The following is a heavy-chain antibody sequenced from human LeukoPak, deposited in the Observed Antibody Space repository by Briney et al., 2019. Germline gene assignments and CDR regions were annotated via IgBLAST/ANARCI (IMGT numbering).Heavy chain of an antibody. CDR1: RGSISPYF. J-gene: IGHJ2*01. V-gene: IGHV4-59*08. Sequence: PSETLSLTRTVSRGSISPYFWSWIRQPPRKGLEWIGYIYNNGINNYNPSLRSRVTISITTTKHQPPLKLNSVTAADTAEYCCAKFRLPGIGLRDWFFDLWGRGALVTVSS. CDR3: AKFRLPGIGLRDWFFDL. D-gene: IGHD3-10*01. CDR2: IYNNGIN.